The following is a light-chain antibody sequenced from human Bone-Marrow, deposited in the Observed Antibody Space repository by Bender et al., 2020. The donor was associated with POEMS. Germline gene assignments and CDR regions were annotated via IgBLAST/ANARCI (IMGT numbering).Light chain of an antibody. Sequence: QSVLTQPPSASGTPGQRVPIPCSGGSSNIGAHAVNWYQHLPGTAPKLLIYSSHRRPSEVPDRFSGSRSGTSASLAISGLQSEDEADYYCAVWDDSLNGWVFGGGTKLTVL. CDR2: SSH. V-gene: IGLV1-44*01. CDR3: AVWDDSLNGWV. J-gene: IGLJ3*02. CDR1: SSNIGAHA.